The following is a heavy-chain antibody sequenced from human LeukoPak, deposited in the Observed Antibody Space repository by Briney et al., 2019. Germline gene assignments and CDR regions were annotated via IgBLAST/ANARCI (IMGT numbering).Heavy chain of an antibody. Sequence: ASVKVSCKASGYTFSSYDINWVRQATGQGREWMGWMNPNSGNTGYAQKFQGRLNMTRNTSIDTAYMELSSLRSDDTAVYYCARRVGSGWPVQHWGQGTLVTVSS. D-gene: IGHD6-19*01. V-gene: IGHV1-8*01. J-gene: IGHJ1*01. CDR1: GYTFSSYD. CDR3: ARRVGSGWPVQH. CDR2: MNPNSGNT.